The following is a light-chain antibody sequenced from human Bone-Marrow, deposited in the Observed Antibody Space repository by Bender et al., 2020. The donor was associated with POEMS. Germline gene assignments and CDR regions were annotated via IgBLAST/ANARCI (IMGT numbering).Light chain of an antibody. V-gene: IGLV4-69*01. CDR3: QSWGTGIWV. Sequence: QLVVTQSPSASASLGASVKLTCTLSSGHNNYAIAWHQQQPDKGPRFLMKVDSDGSHTKGDGIPDRFSGSSSGAERYLTISSLQSEDEADYYCQSWGTGIWVFGGGTKLTVL. J-gene: IGLJ3*02. CDR2: VDSDGSH. CDR1: SGHNNYA.